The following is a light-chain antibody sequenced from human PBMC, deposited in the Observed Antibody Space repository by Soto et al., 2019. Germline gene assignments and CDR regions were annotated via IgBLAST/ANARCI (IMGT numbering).Light chain of an antibody. CDR2: AIS. V-gene: IGKV3-15*01. CDR3: QQYNNWPPT. Sequence: EIVLTQSPGTVSLSPGERATLSCRASQSISSNLAWYQQKPGQAPRLPIYAISTRATGIPARFSGSGSGTEFTLTISSLQSEDFAVYYCQQYNNWPPTFGGGTKVDIK. J-gene: IGKJ4*01. CDR1: QSISSN.